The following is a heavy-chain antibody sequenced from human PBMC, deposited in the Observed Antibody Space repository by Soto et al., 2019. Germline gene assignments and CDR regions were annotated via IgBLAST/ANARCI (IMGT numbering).Heavy chain of an antibody. CDR2: IIPIFGTA. J-gene: IGHJ4*02. CDR3: ARLLYYDILTGPPAYFDY. Sequence: SVKVSCQASGYTFTSHTLHWVRQAPGQGLEWMGGIIPIFGTANYAQKFQGRVTITADESTSTAYMELSSLRSEDTAVYYCARLLYYDILTGPPAYFDYWGQRTLVTVSS. CDR1: GYTFTSHT. V-gene: IGHV1-69*13. D-gene: IGHD3-9*01.